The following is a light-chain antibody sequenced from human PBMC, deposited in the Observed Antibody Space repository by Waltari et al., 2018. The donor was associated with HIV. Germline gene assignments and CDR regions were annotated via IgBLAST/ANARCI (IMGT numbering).Light chain of an antibody. J-gene: IGKJ2*01. CDR1: QTINDY. Sequence: IQMSQSPSSLSASVGDTVNITCRASQTINDYLNWYQQSPGKAPNLLLFSASSLQSGVPTRFSGSGSMTNFSLTISSLQPEDSATYYCQQSYGIPYTFGPGTKLDIK. CDR3: QQSYGIPYT. V-gene: IGKV1-39*01. CDR2: SAS.